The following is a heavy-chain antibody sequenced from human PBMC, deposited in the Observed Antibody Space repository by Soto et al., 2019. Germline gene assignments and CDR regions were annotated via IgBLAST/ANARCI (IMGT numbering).Heavy chain of an antibody. V-gene: IGHV4-39*01. Sequence: SETLSLTCTVSGGSISSSSYYWGWIRQPPGKGLEWIGSIYYSGSTYYNPSLKSRVTISVDTSKNRFSLKLSSVTAADTAVYYCARPSGYSSSSPDYWGQGTLVTVSS. CDR1: GGSISSSSYY. CDR2: IYYSGST. J-gene: IGHJ4*02. CDR3: ARPSGYSSSSPDY. D-gene: IGHD6-6*01.